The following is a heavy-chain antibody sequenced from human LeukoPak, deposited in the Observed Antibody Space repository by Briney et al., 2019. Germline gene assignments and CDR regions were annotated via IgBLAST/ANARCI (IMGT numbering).Heavy chain of an antibody. Sequence: ASVKVSCKASGGTFSSYAISWVRQAPGQRLEWMGWINAGNGNTKYSQKFQGRVTITRDTSASTAYMELSSLRSEDTAVYYCAREDTDYDILTGYYYYWGQGTLVTVSS. J-gene: IGHJ4*02. D-gene: IGHD3-9*01. CDR1: GGTFSSYA. CDR2: INAGNGNT. CDR3: AREDTDYDILTGYYYY. V-gene: IGHV1-3*01.